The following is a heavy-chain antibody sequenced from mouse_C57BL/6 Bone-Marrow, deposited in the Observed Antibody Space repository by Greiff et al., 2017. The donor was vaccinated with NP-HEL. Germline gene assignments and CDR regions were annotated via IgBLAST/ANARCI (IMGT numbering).Heavy chain of an antibody. J-gene: IGHJ3*01. CDR2: IHPHSGST. D-gene: IGHD2-4*01. CDR1: GSTFTSYW. Sequence: VQLQQPGAELVKPGASVPLSCKASGSTFTSYWLHWVKQRPGHGLEWIGMIHPHSGSTNYNEKFKSKATLTVDKSSSTAYMQLSSLTSEDSAVYYCARSYDSHWGQGTLVTVSA. CDR3: ARSYDSH. V-gene: IGHV1-64*01.